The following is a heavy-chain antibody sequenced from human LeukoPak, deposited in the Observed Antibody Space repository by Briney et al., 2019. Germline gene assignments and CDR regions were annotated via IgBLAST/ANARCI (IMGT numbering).Heavy chain of an antibody. CDR2: INSDGSNT. CDR1: GFTFSSYW. CDR3: AGGGESLTF. Sequence: GGSLRLSCAASGFTFSSYWMDWVRRAPGKRLVWVSHINSDGSNTRYADSVKGRFTISRDNAKNTLFLQLNSLRAEDTAVYYCAGGGESLTFWGQGTLVTVSS. J-gene: IGHJ4*02. V-gene: IGHV3-74*01. D-gene: IGHD3-16*01.